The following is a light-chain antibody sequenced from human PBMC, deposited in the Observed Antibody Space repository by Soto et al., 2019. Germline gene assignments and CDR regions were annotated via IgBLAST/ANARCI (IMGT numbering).Light chain of an antibody. CDR3: ATWHAGLNGCV. Sequence: QAVVTQPPSASGTPGQTIAISCSGSSSDIGQTTVNWYQQIPGAAPKLLIYDNHQRPSGVPDRFSGSKSGASAFLAISGLQSEDEAAYYCATWHAGLNGCVFGGGTKLTVL. V-gene: IGLV1-44*01. CDR1: SSDIGQTT. CDR2: DNH. J-gene: IGLJ3*02.